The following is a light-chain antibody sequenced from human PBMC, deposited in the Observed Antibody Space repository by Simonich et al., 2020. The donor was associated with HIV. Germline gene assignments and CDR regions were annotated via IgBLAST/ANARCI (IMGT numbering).Light chain of an antibody. CDR2: DVS. CDR1: SSYVGGYNY. CDR3: CSYAGSSTLV. Sequence: QSALTQPASVSGSPGQSITISCTGTSSYVGGYNYVSWDQQHPGKAPKLMIYDVSNRPSGVSNRFSGSKSGNTASLTISGLQAEDEADYYCCSYAGSSTLVFGGGTKLTVL. J-gene: IGLJ3*02. V-gene: IGLV2-14*03.